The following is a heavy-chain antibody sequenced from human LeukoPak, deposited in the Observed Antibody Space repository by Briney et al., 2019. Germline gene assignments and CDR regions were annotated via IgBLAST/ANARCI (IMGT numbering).Heavy chain of an antibody. Sequence: ASVKVSCKASGGTFSSYAISWVRQAPGQGLEWMGWINTNTGNPTYAQGFTGRFVFSLDTSVSTAYLQISSLKAEDTAVYYCARNPPELYDFWSGYYGYYYYYMDVWGKGTTVTVSS. CDR3: ARNPPELYDFWSGYYGYYYYYMDV. D-gene: IGHD3-3*01. J-gene: IGHJ6*03. CDR1: GGTFSSYA. CDR2: INTNTGNP. V-gene: IGHV7-4-1*02.